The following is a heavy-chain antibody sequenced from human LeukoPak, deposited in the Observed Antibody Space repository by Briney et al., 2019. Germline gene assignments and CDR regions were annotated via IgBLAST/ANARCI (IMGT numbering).Heavy chain of an antibody. D-gene: IGHD3-3*01. V-gene: IGHV4-39*01. CDR2: IYYSGST. CDR3: ASRSYYDFWSGYTNTFDY. CDR1: GGSISSSSYY. Sequence: PSETLSLTCTVSGGSISSSSYYWGWIRQPPGKGLEWIGSIYYSGSTYYNPSLKSRVTISVDTSKNQFSLKLSSVTAADTAVYYCASRSYYDFWSGYTNTFDYWGQGTLVTVSS. J-gene: IGHJ4*02.